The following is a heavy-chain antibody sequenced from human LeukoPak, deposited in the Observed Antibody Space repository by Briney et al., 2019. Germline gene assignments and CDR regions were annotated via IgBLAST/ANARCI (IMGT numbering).Heavy chain of an antibody. CDR2: ISSSSSYI. CDR1: GFTFSSYS. CDR3: ARSGYQLLPYYYYYMDV. D-gene: IGHD2-2*01. J-gene: IGHJ6*03. Sequence: KTGGSLRLSCAASGFTFSSYSMNWVRQAPGKGLEWVSSISSSSSYIYYADSVKGRFTISRDNAKNSLYLQMNSLRAEDTAVYYCARSGYQLLPYYYYYMDVWGKGTTVTVSS. V-gene: IGHV3-21*01.